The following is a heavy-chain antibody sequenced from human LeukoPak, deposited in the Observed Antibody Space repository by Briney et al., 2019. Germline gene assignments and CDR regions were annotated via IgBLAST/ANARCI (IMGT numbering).Heavy chain of an antibody. CDR3: ARRIKKGYCSSTSCSYFDY. Sequence: SETLSLTCAVYGRSFSGYYWSWIRQPPGKGLEWIGEINHSGSTNYNPSLKSRVTISVDTSKNQFSLKLSSVTAADTAVYYCARRIKKGYCSSTSCSYFDYWGQGTLVTVSS. D-gene: IGHD2-2*01. CDR1: GRSFSGYY. CDR2: INHSGST. J-gene: IGHJ4*02. V-gene: IGHV4-34*01.